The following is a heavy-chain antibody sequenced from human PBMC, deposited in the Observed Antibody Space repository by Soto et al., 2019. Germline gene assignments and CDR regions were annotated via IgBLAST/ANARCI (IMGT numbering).Heavy chain of an antibody. J-gene: IGHJ3*02. CDR1: GFTFSVFA. Sequence: EVQLLESGGGLVQPGGSLRLSCAASGFTFSVFAMSWVRQAPGKGLELVSTISGRGENTYYADSVKGRFTISRDNSKNTLNLQRNSLRGEDTAVDYCAKDRGTGDYGVNAVDIWGQGTMVTFAS. CDR3: AKDRGTGDYGVNAVDI. V-gene: IGHV3-23*01. CDR2: ISGRGENT. D-gene: IGHD7-27*01.